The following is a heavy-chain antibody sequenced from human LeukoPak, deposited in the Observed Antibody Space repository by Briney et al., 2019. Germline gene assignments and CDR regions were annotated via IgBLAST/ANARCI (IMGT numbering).Heavy chain of an antibody. D-gene: IGHD2-2*01. Sequence: GASVKVSCKGSGYSFMRYGINWVRQAPGQGGEWMGWISGYNGNTNYAQMVQGRVTITTDTSTSTDYMEMRSLRSDDTAMYYCARDVGDIVTIPAAITVPWGQGTLVTVSS. CDR1: GYSFMRYG. V-gene: IGHV1-18*01. J-gene: IGHJ5*02. CDR3: ARDVGDIVTIPAAITVP. CDR2: ISGYNGNT.